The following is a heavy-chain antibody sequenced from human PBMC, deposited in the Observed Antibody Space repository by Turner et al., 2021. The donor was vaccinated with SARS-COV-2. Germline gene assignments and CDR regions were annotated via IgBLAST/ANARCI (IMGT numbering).Heavy chain of an antibody. CDR2: ICTAGDT. V-gene: IGHV3-13*04. D-gene: IGHD3-22*01. J-gene: IGHJ4*02. CDR1: GFTFSSYD. Sequence: EVQLVESGGGLVQPGGSLRLSWAASGFTFSSYDMHWVRQATGKGLEWVSVICTAGDTYYPGSVKGRFTISRENAKNSLYLQMNTLRAGDTAVYYCARANYDSSGYYCYFDYWGQGTLVTVSS. CDR3: ARANYDSSGYYCYFDY.